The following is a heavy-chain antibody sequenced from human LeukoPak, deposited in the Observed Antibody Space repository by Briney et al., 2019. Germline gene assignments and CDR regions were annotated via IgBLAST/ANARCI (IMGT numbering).Heavy chain of an antibody. V-gene: IGHV1-2*02. D-gene: IGHD4-17*01. CDR1: GYTFTGYY. CDR3: ARDGGGYGDFPLDY. J-gene: IGHJ4*02. CDR2: INPNSGGT. Sequence: ASVKVSWKASGYTFTGYYMHWGRPAPGQGLEWMGWINPNSGGTNYAQKFQGRVTMTRDTSISTAYMELSRLRSDDTAVYYCARDGGGYGDFPLDYWGQGTLVTVSS.